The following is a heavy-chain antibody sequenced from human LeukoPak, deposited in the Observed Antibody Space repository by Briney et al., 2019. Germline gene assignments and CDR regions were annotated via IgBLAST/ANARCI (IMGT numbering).Heavy chain of an antibody. CDR3: ARKGLGGELGGFDS. CDR1: GFTFSSYW. CDR2: IKKDGSEK. J-gene: IGHJ4*02. V-gene: IGHV3-7*03. Sequence: GGSLRLSCAASGFTFSSYWMSWVRQAPGKGLEWVANIKKDGSEKYYVDFVKGRFTISRDNAKNSLYLQMNSLRVEDTALYHCARKGLGGELGGFDSWGQGTLVTVSS. D-gene: IGHD1-7*01.